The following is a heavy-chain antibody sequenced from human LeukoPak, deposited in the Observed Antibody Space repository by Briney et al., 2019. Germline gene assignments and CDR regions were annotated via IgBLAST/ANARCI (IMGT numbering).Heavy chain of an antibody. CDR1: GGSISSSSYY. J-gene: IGHJ4*02. Sequence: SETLSLTCTVSGGSISSSSYYWVWIRQPPGKGLEWIGSIYYSGSTYYNPSLKSRVTISVDTSKNQFSLKLSSVTAADTAVYYCATINGDQYYFDYWGQGTLVTVSS. CDR3: ATINGDQYYFDY. D-gene: IGHD4-17*01. V-gene: IGHV4-39*01. CDR2: IYYSGST.